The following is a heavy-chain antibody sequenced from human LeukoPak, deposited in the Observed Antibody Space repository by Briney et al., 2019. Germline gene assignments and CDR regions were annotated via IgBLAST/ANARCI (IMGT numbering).Heavy chain of an antibody. CDR1: GFTFSSYA. V-gene: IGHV3-21*01. CDR2: ISSSSSYI. Sequence: GSLRLSCAASGFTFSSYAMNWVRQAPGKGLEWVSSISSSSSYIYYADSVKGRFTISRDNAKNSLYLQMNSLRAEDTAVYYCARDHAYYDILTGSPSAFDIWGQGTMVTVSS. CDR3: ARDHAYYDILTGSPSAFDI. D-gene: IGHD3-9*01. J-gene: IGHJ3*02.